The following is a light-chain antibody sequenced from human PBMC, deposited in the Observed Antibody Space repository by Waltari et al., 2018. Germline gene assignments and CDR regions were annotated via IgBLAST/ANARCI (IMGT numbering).Light chain of an antibody. Sequence: EIVLTQSPATLTLSPGERATLSCRASQRVSSYLAWYKQKPGQAPRLLIYDASNMATGIPASCSGSVSGTDFTLTLSSLEPEDFAVYYCQQRINWPLTFGGGTKVEIK. CDR1: QRVSSY. CDR3: QQRINWPLT. CDR2: DAS. J-gene: IGKJ4*01. V-gene: IGKV3-11*01.